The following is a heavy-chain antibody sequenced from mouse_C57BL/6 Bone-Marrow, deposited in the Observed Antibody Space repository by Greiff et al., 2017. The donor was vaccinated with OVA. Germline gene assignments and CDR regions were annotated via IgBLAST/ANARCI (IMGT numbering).Heavy chain of an antibody. CDR1: GFTFSSYG. CDR3: ARLGQLDY. D-gene: IGHD3-1*01. V-gene: IGHV5-6*01. J-gene: IGHJ2*01. CDR2: ISSGGSYT. Sequence: EVQLVESGGDLVKPGGSLKLSCAASGFTFSSYGMSWVRQTPDKRLEWVATISSGGSYTSYSASVQGRFTITRDNAKNTLYLQMSSLKSEDTAMYCCARLGQLDYWGQGTTLTVSS.